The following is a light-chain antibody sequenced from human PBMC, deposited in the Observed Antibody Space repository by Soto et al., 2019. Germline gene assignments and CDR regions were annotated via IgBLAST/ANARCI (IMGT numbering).Light chain of an antibody. CDR1: QSIDDIY. V-gene: IGKV3-20*01. CDR2: GVS. CDR3: EQYGSSPRT. J-gene: IGKJ1*01. Sequence: IVLTQSQGSLSLSPGERATLSCRASQSIDDIYFAWYQQKPGQAPRLLIYGVSIRATGIPDRFSGSGSGTDFTLTISRLEPEDFAVYYCEQYGSSPRTFGQGTKVDIK.